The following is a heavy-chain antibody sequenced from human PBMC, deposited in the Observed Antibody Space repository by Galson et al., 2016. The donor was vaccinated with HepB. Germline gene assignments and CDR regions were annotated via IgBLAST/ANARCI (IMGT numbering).Heavy chain of an antibody. CDR3: STTFANGWYDAFDI. Sequence: SCKASGFTFSGSYVHWVRQAPGQGLEWLGWISPLSGGTNYAQKFQGWVTMTRDTSIGSVYMELSRLRSDDTAVYYCSTTFANGWYDAFDIWGQGTLVTVSS. CDR2: ISPLSGGT. V-gene: IGHV1-2*04. CDR1: GFTFSGSY. J-gene: IGHJ3*02. D-gene: IGHD6-19*01.